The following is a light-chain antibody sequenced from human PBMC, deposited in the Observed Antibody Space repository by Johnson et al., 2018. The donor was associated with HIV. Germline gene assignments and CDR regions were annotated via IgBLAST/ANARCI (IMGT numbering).Light chain of an antibody. CDR3: GTWDSSLSVPG. Sequence: QAVLTQPPSVSAAPGQKVTISCSGSTSNIGDNYVSWYRQLPGTAPKLLISANDKRPSGIPDRFSGSKSGTSATLGITGLQTGDEADYYCGTWDSSLSVPGFGSGTKVTVL. J-gene: IGLJ1*01. CDR2: AND. CDR1: TSNIGDNY. V-gene: IGLV1-51*01.